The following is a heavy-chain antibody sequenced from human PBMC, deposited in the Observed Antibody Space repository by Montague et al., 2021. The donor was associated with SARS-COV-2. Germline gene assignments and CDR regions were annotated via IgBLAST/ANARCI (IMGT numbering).Heavy chain of an antibody. CDR2: ISSSGGGSTK. V-gene: IGHV3-48*03. Sequence: SLRLSCAVSGFIFSSYEMNWVRQAPGKGLEWISYISSSGGGSTKXXTYSVKGRFTISRDNAKNSLYLQMNSLRVEDTAIYYCARDRDWDDWCGMDVWGQGTTVTVSS. CDR1: GFIFSSYE. CDR3: ARDRDWDDWCGMDV. D-gene: IGHD2-21*01. J-gene: IGHJ6*02.